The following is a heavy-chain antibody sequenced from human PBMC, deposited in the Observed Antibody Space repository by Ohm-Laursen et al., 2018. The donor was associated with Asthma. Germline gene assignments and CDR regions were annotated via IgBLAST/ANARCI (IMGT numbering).Heavy chain of an antibody. CDR3: ATNLPYEAENY. D-gene: IGHD3-16*01. V-gene: IGHV3-21*04. Sequence: SLRLSCTATGFTFSSYSMNWVRQAPGKGLEWVSSISSSSSYIYYADSVKGRFTISRDNAKNSLYLQMNSLRAEDTAVYYCATNLPYEAENYWGQGTLVTVSS. CDR1: GFTFSSYS. CDR2: ISSSSSYI. J-gene: IGHJ4*02.